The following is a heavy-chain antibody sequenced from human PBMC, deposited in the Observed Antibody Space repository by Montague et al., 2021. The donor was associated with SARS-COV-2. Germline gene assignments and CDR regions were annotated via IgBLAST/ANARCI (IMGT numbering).Heavy chain of an antibody. CDR3: ARHPSYSSGWYDWFDP. D-gene: IGHD6-19*01. V-gene: IGHV4-59*08. CDR2: IFYSGNT. J-gene: IGHJ5*02. Sequence: SETLSLTCTVSGGSISSYYWSWIRQPPGKGLEWIGYIFYSGNTNXNPSLKSRVTISIDTSKNQLSLKLRSVTAADTAVYYCARHPSYSSGWYDWFDPWGQGTLVTVSS. CDR1: GGSISSYY.